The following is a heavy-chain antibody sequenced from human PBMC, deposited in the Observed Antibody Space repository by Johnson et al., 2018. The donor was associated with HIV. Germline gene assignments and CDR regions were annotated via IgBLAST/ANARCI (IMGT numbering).Heavy chain of an antibody. J-gene: IGHJ3*02. CDR2: LSSSGRTI. D-gene: IGHD3-9*01. Sequence: VLLVESGGDLVKPGGSLRLSCAASGFIFSDYYMTWIRQAPGKGLESISYLSSSGRTIYYADSVKGRFTMSRDNAKKSLYLQVNNLRAEDTALYYCAREEGTDILTRGDAFDIWGQGTMVTVSS. CDR3: AREEGTDILTRGDAFDI. V-gene: IGHV3-11*04. CDR1: GFIFSDYY.